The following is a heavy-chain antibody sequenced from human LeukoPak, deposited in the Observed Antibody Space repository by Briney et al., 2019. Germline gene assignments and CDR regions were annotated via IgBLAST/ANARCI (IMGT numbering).Heavy chain of an antibody. D-gene: IGHD3-3*01. CDR3: ARGSRITIFGVVTTGSYYYYYYMDV. CDR2: MNPNSGNT. CDR1: GYTFTSYD. V-gene: IGHV1-8*01. Sequence: ASVKVSCKASGYTFTSYDINWVRQATGQGLEWMGWMNPNSGNTGYAQKFQGRVTMTRNTSISTAYMELSSLRSEDTAVYYCARGSRITIFGVVTTGSYYYYYYMDVWGKGTTVTVSS. J-gene: IGHJ6*03.